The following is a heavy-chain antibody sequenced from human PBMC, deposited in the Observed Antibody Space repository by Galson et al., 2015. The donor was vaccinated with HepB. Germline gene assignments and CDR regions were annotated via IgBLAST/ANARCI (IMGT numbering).Heavy chain of an antibody. D-gene: IGHD3-9*01. Sequence: SVKVSCKASGYTFTSYYMHWVRQAPGQGLEWMGIINPSGGSTSYAQKFQGRVTMTRDTSTSTVYMELSSLRSEDTAVYYCARGGGGRYFDWLPNHFSHSDYYYGMDVWGQGTTVTVSS. V-gene: IGHV1-46*01. CDR1: GYTFTSYY. CDR2: INPSGGST. J-gene: IGHJ6*02. CDR3: ARGGGGRYFDWLPNHFSHSDYYYGMDV.